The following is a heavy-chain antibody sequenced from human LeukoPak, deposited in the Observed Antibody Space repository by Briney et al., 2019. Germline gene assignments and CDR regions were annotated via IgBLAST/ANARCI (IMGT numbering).Heavy chain of an antibody. CDR1: GFTFSSYS. V-gene: IGHV3-21*01. Sequence: GGSLRLSCAASGFTFSSYSMNWVRQAPGKGLEWVSSISSSSSYIYYADSVKGRFTISRDNAKNTLYLQMNSLRAEDTAVYYCAKDERYYFDYWGQGTLVTVSS. CDR2: ISSSSSYI. CDR3: AKDERYYFDY. J-gene: IGHJ4*02.